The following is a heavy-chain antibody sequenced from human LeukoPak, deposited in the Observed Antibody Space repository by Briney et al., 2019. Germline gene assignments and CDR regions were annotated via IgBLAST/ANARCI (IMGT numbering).Heavy chain of an antibody. D-gene: IGHD2/OR15-2a*01. J-gene: IGHJ4*02. Sequence: GGSLRLSCAASGFTFSSYAMSWVRQAPGKGLEWVSVISSSGESTYYADSLKGRFTISRDNSKNTLSLQMNSLRAEDTAIYYCAKGGAVVLSPFDYWGQGTLVTVSS. CDR3: AKGGAVVLSPFDY. V-gene: IGHV3-23*01. CDR2: ISSSGEST. CDR1: GFTFSSYA.